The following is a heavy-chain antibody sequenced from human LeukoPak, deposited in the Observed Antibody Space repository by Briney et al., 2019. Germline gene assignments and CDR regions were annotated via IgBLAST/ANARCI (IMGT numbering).Heavy chain of an antibody. Sequence: SETLSLTCVVYGGSFSGYYWSWIRQPPGKGLEWTGEINHSGSTNYNPSLKSRVTISVDTSKNQFSLKLSSVTAADTAVYYCARPVGWFDPWGQGTLVTVSS. CDR2: INHSGST. CDR1: GGSFSGYY. V-gene: IGHV4-34*01. CDR3: ARPVGWFDP. J-gene: IGHJ5*02.